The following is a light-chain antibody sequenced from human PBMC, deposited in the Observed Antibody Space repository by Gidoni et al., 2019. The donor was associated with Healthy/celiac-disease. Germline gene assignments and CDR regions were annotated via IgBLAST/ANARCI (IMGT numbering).Light chain of an antibody. J-gene: IGKJ4*01. CDR1: QRVSSSY. Sequence: EIVLTQSPGTLSLSPGERATLSCRARQRVSSSYLAWYQQKPGQAPRLLIYGASSRATGIPDRFSVSGSGTDFTLTISRLEPEDFAVYYCQQYGSSSLTFGGGTKVEIK. CDR2: GAS. CDR3: QQYGSSSLT. V-gene: IGKV3-20*01.